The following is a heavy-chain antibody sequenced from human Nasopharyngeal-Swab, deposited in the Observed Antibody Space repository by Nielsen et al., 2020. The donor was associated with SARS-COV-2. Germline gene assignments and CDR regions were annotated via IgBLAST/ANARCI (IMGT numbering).Heavy chain of an antibody. CDR1: GGSISSSSYY. V-gene: IGHV4-39*07. J-gene: IGHJ6*03. CDR2: IYYSGST. D-gene: IGHD6-6*01. CDR3: ARGGGSSLYYYYYYYMDV. Sequence: SETLSLTCTVSGGSISSSSYYWGWIRQPPGKGLEWIGSIYYSGSTNYNPSLKSRVTISVDTSKNQFSLKLSSVTAADTAVYYCARGGGSSLYYYYYYYMDVWGKGTTVTVSS.